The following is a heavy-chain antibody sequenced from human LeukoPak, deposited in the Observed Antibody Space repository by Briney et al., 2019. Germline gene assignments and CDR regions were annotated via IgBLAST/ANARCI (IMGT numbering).Heavy chain of an antibody. V-gene: IGHV3-30*18. Sequence: GRTLRLSCAASGFSFSSYGMHWVRQAPAKGLEWVAVISYDGSNKYYAASVKGRFTISRDNSKNTPYLKMNSLRAEATAVYYCAKDRRTGIAEAYYYGMDVWGKGTTVTVSS. CDR2: ISYDGSNK. J-gene: IGHJ6*04. CDR3: AKDRRTGIAEAYYYGMDV. D-gene: IGHD6-19*01. CDR1: GFSFSSYG.